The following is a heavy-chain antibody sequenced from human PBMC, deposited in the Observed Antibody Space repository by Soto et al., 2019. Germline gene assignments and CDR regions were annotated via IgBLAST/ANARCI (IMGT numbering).Heavy chain of an antibody. D-gene: IGHD2-2*01. J-gene: IGHJ4*02. V-gene: IGHV1-18*01. CDR1: GYTFRIYG. CDR2: SSAYNDNR. Sequence: GASVKVSCKASGYTFRIYGIAWVRQVPGQGLEWMGWSSAYNDNRNYEQNFQGRVTMTTDTSTSTAYLSLSNLRSDDTAVYFCARRGASVFDFWGQGTLVTVSS. CDR3: ARRGASVFDF.